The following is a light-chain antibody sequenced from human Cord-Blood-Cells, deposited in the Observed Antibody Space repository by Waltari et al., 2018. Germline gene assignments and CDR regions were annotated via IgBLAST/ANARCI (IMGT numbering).Light chain of an antibody. Sequence: QSVLTQPPSASGTPGQRVTISCSGSSSNIGSNYVYWYQQLPGTAPKLLIYRNKPPPSGVPDRFSGSKSGNSASLAIRGLRSEDEADYYCAAWDDSLSGPGFYVVFGGGTKLTVL. J-gene: IGLJ2*01. CDR1: SSNIGSNY. CDR3: AAWDDSLSGPGFYVV. CDR2: RNK. V-gene: IGLV1-47*01.